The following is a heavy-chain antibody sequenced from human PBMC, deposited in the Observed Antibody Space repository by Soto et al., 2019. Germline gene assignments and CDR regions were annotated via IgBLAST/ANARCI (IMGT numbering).Heavy chain of an antibody. V-gene: IGHV4-34*01. D-gene: IGHD3-22*01. CDR2: INHSGST. Sequence: PSETLSLTCAVYGGSFSGYYWTWIRQPPGTGLEWIGEINHSGSTNYNPSLKSRVTISVDTSKNQFSLKLSSVTAADTAVYYCARVEDYYDSSGYYVWGQGTLVTVSS. J-gene: IGHJ4*02. CDR3: ARVEDYYDSSGYYV. CDR1: GGSFSGYY.